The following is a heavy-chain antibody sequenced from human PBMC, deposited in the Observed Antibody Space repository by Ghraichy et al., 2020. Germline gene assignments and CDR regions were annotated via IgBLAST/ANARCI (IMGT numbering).Heavy chain of an antibody. CDR1: GYSFTSYW. Sequence: GESLNISCKGSGYSFTSYWIGWVRQMPGKGLEWMGIIYPGDSDTRYSPSFQGQVTISADKSISTAYLQWSSLKASDTAMYYCARQIVVVPAAISGWFDPWGQGTLVTVSS. V-gene: IGHV5-51*01. D-gene: IGHD2-2*01. J-gene: IGHJ5*02. CDR2: IYPGDSDT. CDR3: ARQIVVVPAAISGWFDP.